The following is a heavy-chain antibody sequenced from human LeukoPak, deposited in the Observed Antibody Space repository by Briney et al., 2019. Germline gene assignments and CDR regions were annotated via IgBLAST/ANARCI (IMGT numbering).Heavy chain of an antibody. V-gene: IGHV1-46*01. D-gene: IGHD1-26*01. CDR2: INPSGGST. CDR3: ARASGSYWTGDWFDP. CDR1: GYTFTSYY. Sequence: GSVKVSCKASGYTFTSYYMHWVRQAPGQGLEWMGIINPSGGSTSYAQKFQGRVTMTRDTSTSTVYMELSSLRSEDTAVYYCARASGSYWTGDWFDPWGQGTLVTVSS. J-gene: IGHJ5*02.